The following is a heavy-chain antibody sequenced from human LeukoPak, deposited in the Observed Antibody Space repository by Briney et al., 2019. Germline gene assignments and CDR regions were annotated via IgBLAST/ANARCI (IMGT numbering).Heavy chain of an antibody. Sequence: ASVKVSCKVSGYTLTELSMHWVRQAPGKGLEWMGGFDPEDGETIYAQKFQGRVTMTEDTSTDTAYMELSSLRSEDTAVYYCARLAGWETSDAFDIWGQGTMVTVSS. V-gene: IGHV1-24*01. CDR2: FDPEDGET. CDR1: GYTLTELS. CDR3: ARLAGWETSDAFDI. D-gene: IGHD3-9*01. J-gene: IGHJ3*02.